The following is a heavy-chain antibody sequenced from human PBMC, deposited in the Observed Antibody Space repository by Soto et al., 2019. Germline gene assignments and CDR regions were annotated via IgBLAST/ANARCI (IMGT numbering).Heavy chain of an antibody. CDR2: IFYSGST. D-gene: IGHD1-26*01. V-gene: IGHV4-59*01. J-gene: IGHJ4*01. CDR1: GVSISSYY. Sequence: PSETLSLTCTVSGVSISSYYWSWIRQPPGKGLEWIGYIFYSGSTNYNPSLKSRVTISVETSKNQFSLKLSSVTAADTAVYYCARGVGATQNFDNWGQGTLVTVSS. CDR3: ARGVGATQNFDN.